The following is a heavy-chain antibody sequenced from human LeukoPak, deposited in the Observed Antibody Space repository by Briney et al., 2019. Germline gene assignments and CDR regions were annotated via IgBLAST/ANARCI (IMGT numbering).Heavy chain of an antibody. V-gene: IGHV1-69*13. J-gene: IGHJ3*02. CDR2: IIPIFGTA. CDR3: ARDTPQVAAFDI. CDR1: GYTFTSYG. D-gene: IGHD2-15*01. Sequence: SVKVSCKGSGYTFTSYGISWVRQAPGQGLEWMGGIIPIFGTANYAQKFQGRVTITADESTSTAYMELSSLRSEDTAVYYCARDTPQVAAFDIWGQGTMVTVSS.